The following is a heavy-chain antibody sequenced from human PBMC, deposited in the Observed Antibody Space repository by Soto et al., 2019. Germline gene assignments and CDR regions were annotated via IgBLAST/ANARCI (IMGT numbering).Heavy chain of an antibody. CDR1: GGSISSSSYY. D-gene: IGHD6-19*01. CDR3: VRDSGRGSYMDV. Sequence: SETLSLTCTVSGGSISSSSYYWGWIRQPPGKGLEWIGSIYYSGSTYYNPSLQSRVSISVDTSRNQFSLKLSSVTAADTALYYCVRDSGRGSYMDVWGKGTTVTVSS. V-gene: IGHV4-39*01. CDR2: IYYSGST. J-gene: IGHJ6*03.